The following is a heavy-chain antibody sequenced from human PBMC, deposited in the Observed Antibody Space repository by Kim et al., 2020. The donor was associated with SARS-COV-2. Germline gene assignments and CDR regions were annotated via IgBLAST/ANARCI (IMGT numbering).Heavy chain of an antibody. CDR3: ALDSMVRGVTAYNWFDP. CDR1: GGSISSSSYY. D-gene: IGHD3-10*01. Sequence: SETLSLTCTVSGGSISSSSYYWGWIRQPPGKGLEWIGSIYYSGSTYYNPSLKSRVTISVDTSKNQFSLKLSSVTAAATAVYYCALDSMVRGVTAYNWFDPWGQGTLVTVSS. V-gene: IGHV4-39*01. J-gene: IGHJ5*02. CDR2: IYYSGST.